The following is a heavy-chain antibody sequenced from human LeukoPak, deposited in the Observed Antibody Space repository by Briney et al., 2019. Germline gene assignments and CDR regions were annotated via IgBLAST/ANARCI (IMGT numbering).Heavy chain of an antibody. D-gene: IGHD6-19*01. CDR3: AKGRYGSGWYYFDY. CDR1: GFTVSTNY. V-gene: IGHV3-53*05. CDR2: IYSDGTT. Sequence: GGSLRLSCAASGFTVSTNYMNWVRQAPGKGLEWVSVIYSDGTTYYADSVKGRFTISRDNSKNTLYLQMNSLRAEDTAVYYCAKGRYGSGWYYFDYWGQGTLVTVSS. J-gene: IGHJ4*02.